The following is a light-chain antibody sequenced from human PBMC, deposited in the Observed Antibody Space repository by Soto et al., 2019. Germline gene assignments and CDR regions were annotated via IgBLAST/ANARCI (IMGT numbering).Light chain of an antibody. V-gene: IGKV3D-11*03. CDR2: RTS. Sequence: EIGLTQSPATLSSFPGDRVTLSCRASQYINTRLAWYQHRPGQAPRLLIYRTSIRAAGIPARFSASGSGTDFTLTISDVQPEDFAVFYCQQNDASPWTFGQGTKVDI. CDR3: QQNDASPWT. CDR1: QYINTR. J-gene: IGKJ1*01.